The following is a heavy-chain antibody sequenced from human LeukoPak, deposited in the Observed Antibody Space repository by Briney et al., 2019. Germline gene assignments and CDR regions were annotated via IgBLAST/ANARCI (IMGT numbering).Heavy chain of an antibody. CDR2: IDQDGREK. Sequence: GGSLRLSCAASGFTFTIYWMSWVRQAPGKGLEWVANIDQDGREKSFVDSVKGRFSISRDNAKNTLHLQMNSLRVEDTGVYYCVRGHYGDYDWGQGTRVTVSS. J-gene: IGHJ4*02. CDR3: VRGHYGDYD. CDR1: GFTFTIYW. V-gene: IGHV3-7*01. D-gene: IGHD4-17*01.